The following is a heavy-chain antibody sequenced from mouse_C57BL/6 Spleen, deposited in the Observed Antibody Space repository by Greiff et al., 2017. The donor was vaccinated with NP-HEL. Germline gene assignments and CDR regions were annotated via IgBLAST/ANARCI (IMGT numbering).Heavy chain of an antibody. V-gene: IGHV14-3*01. Sequence: EVMLVESVAELVRPGASVKLSCTASGFNIKNTYMHWVKQRPEQGLEWIGRIDPANGNTKYAPKFQGKATITADTSSNTAYLQLSSLTSEDTAIYYCARSDKALPHYYAMDYWGQGTSVTVSS. D-gene: IGHD3-1*01. CDR2: IDPANGNT. CDR3: ARSDKALPHYYAMDY. J-gene: IGHJ4*01. CDR1: GFNIKNTY.